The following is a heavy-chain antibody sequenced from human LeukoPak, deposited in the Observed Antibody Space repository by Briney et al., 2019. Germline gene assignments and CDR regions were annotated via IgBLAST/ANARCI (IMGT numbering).Heavy chain of an antibody. CDR3: AREPYYYGSGSVDY. J-gene: IGHJ4*02. Sequence: GGSLRLSCAASGFTVRSYAMHWVRQAPGKGLEWVAGISYDGSNKYYADSVKGRFTISRDNSKNTLYLQMNSLRAEDTAVYYCAREPYYYGSGSVDYWGQGTLVTVSS. CDR1: GFTVRSYA. CDR2: ISYDGSNK. D-gene: IGHD3-10*01. V-gene: IGHV3-30*01.